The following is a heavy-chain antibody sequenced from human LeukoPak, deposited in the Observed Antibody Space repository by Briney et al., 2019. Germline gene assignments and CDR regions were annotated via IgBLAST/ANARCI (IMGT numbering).Heavy chain of an antibody. J-gene: IGHJ4*02. V-gene: IGHV3-20*04. CDR1: GFTFSSYA. D-gene: IGHD1-26*01. CDR3: AGIVGATGY. CDR2: INWNGGST. Sequence: GGSLRLSCTASGFTFSSYAMSWVRQAPGKGLEWVSGINWNGGSTGYADSVKGRFTISRDNAKNSLYLQMNSLRAEDTALYYCAGIVGATGYWGQGTLVTVSS.